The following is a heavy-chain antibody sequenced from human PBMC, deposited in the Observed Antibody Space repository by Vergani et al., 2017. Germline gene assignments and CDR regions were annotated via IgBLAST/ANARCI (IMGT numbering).Heavy chain of an antibody. V-gene: IGHV4-4*03. CDR3: ATIGYRRWGYYFDY. J-gene: IGHJ4*02. Sequence: QVQLQESGPGLVKPPGTLCLTCAVSGDSISSNNCWTWVRQPPGKGLEWIGEICHTEDTKYSPSLKSRVTVSVDESWNLFSLRLNSVTAAGTAVYYCATIGYRRWGYYFDYWGQGILVTVSS. D-gene: IGHD2-2*02. CDR2: ICHTEDT. CDR1: GDSISSNNC.